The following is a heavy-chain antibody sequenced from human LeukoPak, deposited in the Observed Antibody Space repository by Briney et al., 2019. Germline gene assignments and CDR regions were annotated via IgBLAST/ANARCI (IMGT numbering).Heavy chain of an antibody. CDR3: AKGQDLGYYGSETENFDY. V-gene: IGHV3-23*01. J-gene: IGHJ4*02. D-gene: IGHD3-10*01. CDR2: ISGSGGST. Sequence: PGGSLRLSCAASGFTFSSYAMSWVRQAPGKGLEWVSAISGSGGSTYYADSVKGRFTVSRDNSKNTLYLQMNSLRAEDTAVYYCAKGQDLGYYGSETENFDYWGQGTLVTVSS. CDR1: GFTFSSYA.